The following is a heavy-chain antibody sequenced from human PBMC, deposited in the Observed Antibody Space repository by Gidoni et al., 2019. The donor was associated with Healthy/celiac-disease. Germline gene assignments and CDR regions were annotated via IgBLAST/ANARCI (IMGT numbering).Heavy chain of an antibody. D-gene: IGHD2-2*02. CDR1: GFTVSSTY. J-gene: IGHJ4*02. V-gene: IGHV3-66*02. CDR2: IYSGVST. CDR3: ARAGYCSSTSCYTGGFDY. Sequence: EVQLVASGGGLVQPGGSLRLSCAASGFTVSSTYMSWVRQAPGKGLEGVSVIYSGVSTDYADSVKGRFTISRDNSKNTLYLQMNSLRAEDTAVYYCARAGYCSSTSCYTGGFDYWGQGTLVTVSS.